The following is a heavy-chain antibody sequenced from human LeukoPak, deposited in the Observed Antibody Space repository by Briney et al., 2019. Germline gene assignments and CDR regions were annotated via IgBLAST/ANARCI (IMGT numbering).Heavy chain of an antibody. V-gene: IGHV3-23*01. D-gene: IGHD3-9*01. CDR1: GSGFTFGHYA. CDR2: ISGSGRSS. Sequence: GGSLRLSCAASGSGFTFGHYAMSWVRQAPGKGLEWVAAISGSGRSSYSADSVKGRFTISRDNSKNTLYVQMNSLRAEDTAVYYCAKSALYDILTGYYIETYFDYWGQGTLVTVSS. J-gene: IGHJ4*02. CDR3: AKSALYDILTGYYIETYFDY.